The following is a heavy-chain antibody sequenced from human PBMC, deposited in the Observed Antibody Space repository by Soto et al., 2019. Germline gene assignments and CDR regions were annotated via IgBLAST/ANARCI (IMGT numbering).Heavy chain of an antibody. Sequence: SETLSLTCNVSGGSISNYDWTWVRQSPEKGLEWIGYMYYNGNINYNPSLKSRVTISIDTSKNQFSLTLKSVTAADTAVYYCASGGNWFDPWGQGVLV. CDR3: ASGGNWFDP. CDR1: GGSISNYD. CDR2: MYYNGNI. V-gene: IGHV4-59*01. J-gene: IGHJ5*02. D-gene: IGHD3-16*01.